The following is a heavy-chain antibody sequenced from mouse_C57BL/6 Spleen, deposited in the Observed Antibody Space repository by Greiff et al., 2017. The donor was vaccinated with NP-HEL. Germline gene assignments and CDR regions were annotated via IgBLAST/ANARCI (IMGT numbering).Heavy chain of an antibody. D-gene: IGHD1-1*01. CDR1: GFNIKDDY. J-gene: IGHJ3*01. CDR2: IDPENGDT. CDR3: TTYYGSSYSFAY. V-gene: IGHV14-4*01. Sequence: VQLQQSGAELVRPGASVKLSCTASGFNIKDDYMHWVKQRPEQGLEWIGWIDPENGDTEYASKFQGKATITADTSSSTAYLQLSSLTSEDTAVYYCTTYYGSSYSFAYWGQGTLVTVSA.